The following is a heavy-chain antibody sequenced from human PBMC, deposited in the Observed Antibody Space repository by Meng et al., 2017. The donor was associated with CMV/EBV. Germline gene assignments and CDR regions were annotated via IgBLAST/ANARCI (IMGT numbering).Heavy chain of an antibody. J-gene: IGHJ4*02. V-gene: IGHV4-34*01. Sequence: SQTLSLTCAVYGGSFSGYYWSWIRQPPGEGLGWIGEINHSGSTNYNPSLKSRVTISVDTSKNQISLRLSSVTAADTAVYYCARAYGNWGQGTLVTVSS. CDR2: INHSGST. CDR1: GGSFSGYY. CDR3: ARAYGN. D-gene: IGHD4-17*01.